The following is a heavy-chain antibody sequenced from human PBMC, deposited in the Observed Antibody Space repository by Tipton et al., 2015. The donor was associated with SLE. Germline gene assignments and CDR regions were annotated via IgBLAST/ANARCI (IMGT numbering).Heavy chain of an antibody. J-gene: IGHJ5*02. CDR2: IYHSGST. V-gene: IGHV4-38-2*01. D-gene: IGHD3-3*01. Sequence: TLSLTCAVSGYSISSAYYWGWIRQPPGKGLEWIGSIYHSGSTYYNPSRKSRVTISVDTSKNQFSLKLSSVTTADTAVNYCASGASVILEGLKRPSWFDPWGQGTMVTVAS. CDR3: ASGASVILEGLKRPSWFDP. CDR1: GYSISSAYY.